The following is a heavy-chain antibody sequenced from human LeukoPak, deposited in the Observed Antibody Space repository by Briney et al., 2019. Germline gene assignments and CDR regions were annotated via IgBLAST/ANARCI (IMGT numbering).Heavy chain of an antibody. J-gene: IGHJ4*02. CDR2: ISPSGGGT. D-gene: IGHD2-15*01. CDR3: ARGCSGGSCYVDY. CDR1: GFTFRNHG. V-gene: IGHV3-23*01. Sequence: GGSLRLSCAASGFTFRNHGMNWVRQAPGKGLEWVSGISPSGGGTYYADSVKGRFTISRDNSKNTLYLQMGSLRAEDMAVYYCARGCSGGSCYVDYWGQGTLVTVSS.